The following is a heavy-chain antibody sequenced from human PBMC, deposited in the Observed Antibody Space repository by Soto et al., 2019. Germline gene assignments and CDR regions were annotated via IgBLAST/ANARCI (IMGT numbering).Heavy chain of an antibody. CDR1: GTTLNDYA. J-gene: IGHJ6*02. V-gene: IGHV3-30-3*01. Sequence: LRPSCEVSGTTLNDYAMHWVRQAPGKGLEWIGFISLDGNDKYYADSVKGRFTISRDDSKNTLDLQMSSLRPDDTAVYYCATNFKYCPNCVCYLHYTAMVVWGPGTPVTVSS. CDR2: ISLDGNDK. D-gene: IGHD2-8*01. CDR3: ATNFKYCPNCVCYLHYTAMVV.